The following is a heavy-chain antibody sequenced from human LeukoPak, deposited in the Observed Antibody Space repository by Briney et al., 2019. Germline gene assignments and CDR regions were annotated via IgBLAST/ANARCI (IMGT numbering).Heavy chain of an antibody. CDR1: GFTFSSYA. V-gene: IGHV3-23*01. CDR2: ISGSGAST. CDR3: AKQPGSVVDSSGSLSRH. Sequence: GGSLRLSCAASGFTFSSYAMSWVRQAPGKGLEWVSTISGSGASTYYADSVKGRFTISRDNSKNTMYLQMNSLRAEDTAVYYCAKQPGSVVDSSGSLSRHWGQGTLVTVSS. J-gene: IGHJ4*02. D-gene: IGHD3-22*01.